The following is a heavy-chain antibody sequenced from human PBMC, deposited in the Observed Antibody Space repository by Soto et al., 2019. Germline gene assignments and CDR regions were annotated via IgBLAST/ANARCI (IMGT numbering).Heavy chain of an antibody. CDR1: GYTFTGYY. CDR2: INPNSGGT. CDR3: ARDPIPYSSMGGYYYYYGMDV. D-gene: IGHD6-13*01. V-gene: IGHV1-2*04. J-gene: IGHJ6*02. Sequence: GASVKVSCKASGYTFTGYYMHWVRQAPGQGLEWMGWINPNSGGTNYAQKFQGWVTMTRDTSISTAYMELSRLRSDDTAVYYCARDPIPYSSMGGYYYYYGMDVWGQGTTVTVSS.